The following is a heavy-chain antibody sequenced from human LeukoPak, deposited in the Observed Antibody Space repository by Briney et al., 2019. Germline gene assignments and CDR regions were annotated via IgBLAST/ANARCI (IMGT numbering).Heavy chain of an antibody. D-gene: IGHD3-22*01. CDR1: GYTFTGYY. Sequence: ASVKVSCKASGYTFTGYYMHWVRQAPGQGLEWMGIINPSGGSTSYAQKFQGRVTMTRDTSISTAYMELSRLRSDDTAVYYCARGAHVRMYDSNHNCFDPWGQGTLVTVSS. CDR2: INPSGGST. J-gene: IGHJ5*02. CDR3: ARGAHVRMYDSNHNCFDP. V-gene: IGHV1-2*02.